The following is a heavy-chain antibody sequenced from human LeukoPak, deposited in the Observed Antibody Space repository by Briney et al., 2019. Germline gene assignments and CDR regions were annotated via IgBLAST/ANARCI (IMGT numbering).Heavy chain of an antibody. Sequence: PSETLSLTCTVSGGSISSSSYYWGWIRQPPGKGLEWIGSIYYSGSTYYNPSLKSRVAISVDTSKNQFSLKLSSVTAADTAVYYCAREAQQQLGPNFDYWGQGTPVTVSS. CDR1: GGSISSSSYY. V-gene: IGHV4-39*02. J-gene: IGHJ4*02. CDR3: AREAQQQLGPNFDY. CDR2: IYYSGST. D-gene: IGHD6-13*01.